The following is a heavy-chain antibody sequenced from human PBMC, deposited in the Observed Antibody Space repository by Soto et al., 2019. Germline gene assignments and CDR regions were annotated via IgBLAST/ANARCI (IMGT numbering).Heavy chain of an antibody. CDR3: AMLYDSSGYYYDY. Sequence: GGSLRLSCAASGFTFSDHYMDWVRQAPGKGLEWVGRTRNKANSYTTEYAASVKGRFTISRDDSKNSLYLQMNSLKTEDTAVYYCAMLYDSSGYYYDYWGQGTLVTVSS. CDR2: TRNKANSYTT. V-gene: IGHV3-72*01. CDR1: GFTFSDHY. D-gene: IGHD3-22*01. J-gene: IGHJ4*02.